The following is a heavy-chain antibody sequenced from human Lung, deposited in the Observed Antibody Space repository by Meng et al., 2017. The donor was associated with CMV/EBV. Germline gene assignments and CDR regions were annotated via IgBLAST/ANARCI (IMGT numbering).Heavy chain of an antibody. Sequence: SXXVSXXACRGTFSNYAIRWVRQAPGQGLEWMGGIFPIFGTANHAQKFQGRVTITTDEFTSPAYMDLNSLRSEDTAVYYCARGGYQLLVYYYYYGMDGWXQGTXVTVSS. CDR3: ARGGYQLLVYYYYYGMDG. V-gene: IGHV1-69*05. CDR1: RGTFSNYA. D-gene: IGHD2-2*01. CDR2: IFPIFGTA. J-gene: IGHJ6*02.